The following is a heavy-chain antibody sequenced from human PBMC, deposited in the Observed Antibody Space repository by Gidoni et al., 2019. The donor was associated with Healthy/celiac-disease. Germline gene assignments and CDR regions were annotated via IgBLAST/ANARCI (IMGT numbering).Heavy chain of an antibody. CDR3: VKGVCSSTSCYAGEVDYFDY. CDR1: GFTFSSYA. CDR2: ISSNGGST. D-gene: IGHD2-2*01. V-gene: IGHV3-64D*06. Sequence: EVQLVESGGGLVQPGGSLRLSCSAPGFTFSSYAMHWVRQAPGKGLEYVAAISSNGGSTYYADSVKGRFTISRDNSKNTLYLQMSSLRAEDTAVYYCVKGVCSSTSCYAGEVDYFDYWGQGTLVTVSS. J-gene: IGHJ4*02.